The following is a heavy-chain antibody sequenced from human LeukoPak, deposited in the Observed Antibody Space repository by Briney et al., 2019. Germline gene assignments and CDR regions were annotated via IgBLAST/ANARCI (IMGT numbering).Heavy chain of an antibody. Sequence: PSETLSLTCTVSGGSISSYYWSWLRQPPGKGLEWIGYIYYSGSTNYNPSLKSRVTISVDTSKNQFSLKLSSVTAADTAVYYCARGRVGAVAGKGVSDYWGQGTLVTVSS. CDR3: ARGRVGAVAGKGVSDY. D-gene: IGHD6-19*01. V-gene: IGHV4-59*01. CDR1: GGSISSYY. CDR2: IYYSGST. J-gene: IGHJ4*02.